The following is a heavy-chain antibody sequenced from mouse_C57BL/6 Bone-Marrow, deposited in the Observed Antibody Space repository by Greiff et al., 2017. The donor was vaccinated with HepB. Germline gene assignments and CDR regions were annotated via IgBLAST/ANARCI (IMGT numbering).Heavy chain of an antibody. Sequence: EVQLVESGGGLVQPGGSLKLSCAASGFTFSDYYMYWVRQTPEKRLEWVAYISNGGGSTYYPDTVKGRFTISRDNAKNTLYLQMSRLKSEDTAMYYCARPHYEYEEYYAMDYWGQGTSVTVSS. CDR1: GFTFSDYY. CDR3: ARPHYEYEEYYAMDY. J-gene: IGHJ4*01. D-gene: IGHD2-4*01. CDR2: ISNGGGST. V-gene: IGHV5-12*01.